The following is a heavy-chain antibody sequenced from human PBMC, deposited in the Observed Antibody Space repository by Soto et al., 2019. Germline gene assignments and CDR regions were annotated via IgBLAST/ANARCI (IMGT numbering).Heavy chain of an antibody. Sequence: PGGSLRLSCVASGFTFRSYAMHWVRQAPGKGLEWVALISYDGSNKYYADFVKGRFTISRDNSKNTLYLQMNSLSAEDTAVYYCARDGPQILESLLGSPDYWGQGTLVNVSS. D-gene: IGHD3-3*01. CDR3: ARDGPQILESLLGSPDY. CDR1: GFTFRSYA. V-gene: IGHV3-30-3*01. J-gene: IGHJ4*02. CDR2: ISYDGSNK.